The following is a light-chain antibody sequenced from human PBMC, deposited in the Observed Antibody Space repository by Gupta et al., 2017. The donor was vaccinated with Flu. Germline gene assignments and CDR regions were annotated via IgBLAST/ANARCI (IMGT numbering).Light chain of an antibody. CDR1: QSLLHSTGHNY. Sequence: ISCRSSQSLLHSTGHNYLDWYVQKPGQSPQLLIYLGSTRASGVPDRISGSGSGTDFTLQINRVEAEDVGVYFCMQALQTPLTFGGGTKVEIQ. V-gene: IGKV2-28*01. CDR3: MQALQTPLT. CDR2: LGS. J-gene: IGKJ4*01.